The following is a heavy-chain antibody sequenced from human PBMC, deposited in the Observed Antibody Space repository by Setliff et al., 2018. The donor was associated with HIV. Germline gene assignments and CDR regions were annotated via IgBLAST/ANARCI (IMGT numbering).Heavy chain of an antibody. Sequence: ASVKVSCKASGYTFTSYAMHWVRQAPGQRLEWMGWINAGNGNTKYSQKFQGRVTITRDTSASTAYMELSSLRPEDTAVYYCARGGALLGYYYGSGSYPPDAFDIWGQGTMVTVSS. D-gene: IGHD3-10*01. CDR1: GYTFTSYA. V-gene: IGHV1-3*01. J-gene: IGHJ3*02. CDR3: ARGGALLGYYYGSGSYPPDAFDI. CDR2: INAGNGNT.